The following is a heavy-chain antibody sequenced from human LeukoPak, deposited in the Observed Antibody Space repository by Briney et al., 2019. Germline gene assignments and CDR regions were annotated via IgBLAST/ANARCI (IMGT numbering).Heavy chain of an antibody. D-gene: IGHD2-21*02. V-gene: IGHV3-23*01. CDR1: GFTFRRYS. CDR2: ISGAGSP. CDR3: AKEPRYCGGDCFSLLDC. J-gene: IGHJ4*02. Sequence: GGSLRLSCAASGFTFRRYSISWVRQAPGEGLEWVSLISGAGSPYYADYVKGRFTTSRDNSKNTLYLKMNSMRTEDTAVYYCAKEPRYCGGDCFSLLDCWGQGTLVTVSS.